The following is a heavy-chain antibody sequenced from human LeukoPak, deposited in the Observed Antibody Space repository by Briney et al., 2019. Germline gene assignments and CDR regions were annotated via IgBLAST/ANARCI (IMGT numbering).Heavy chain of an antibody. Sequence: PSETLSLTCTVSGGPISSSTYYWGWIRQTPGKGLEWIATIYYSGGTHYNPSFKSRVTISVDTSKNQFSLKLSSVTAADTAVYYCAGGSATSPMHYWGQGTLVTVSS. CDR1: GGPISSSTYY. D-gene: IGHD2-2*01. J-gene: IGHJ4*02. CDR2: IYYSGGT. CDR3: AGGSATSPMHY. V-gene: IGHV4-39*07.